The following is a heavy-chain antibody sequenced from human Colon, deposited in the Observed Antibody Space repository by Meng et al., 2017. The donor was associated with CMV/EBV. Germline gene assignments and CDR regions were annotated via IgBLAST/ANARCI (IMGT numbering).Heavy chain of an antibody. CDR3: ARGELSFRG. V-gene: IGHV4-59*01. D-gene: IGHD5-24*01. J-gene: IGHJ4*02. Sequence: GSLRLSCTVSGGSISSYYWSWIRQSPGKGLEWIASMYYRGTSNYNPSLKSRVTKSADTSKNHFSLNLTSVTAADTAVYYCARGELSFRGWGQGTLVTVSS. CDR1: GGSISSYY. CDR2: MYYRGTS.